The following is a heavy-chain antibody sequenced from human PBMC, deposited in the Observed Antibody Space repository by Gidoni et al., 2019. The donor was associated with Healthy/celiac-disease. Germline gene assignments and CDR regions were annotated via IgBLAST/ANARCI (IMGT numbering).Heavy chain of an antibody. CDR1: GFTFDDYA. Sequence: EVQLVESGGGLVQPGRSLRLSCAVSGFTFDDYAMHWVRQAPGKGLEWVSGISWNSGSIAYADSVKGRFTISRDNAKNSLYVQMNSRRTDDTALYYCAKGSGEQLDYFDYWGQGTLVTVSS. D-gene: IGHD6-6*01. J-gene: IGHJ4*02. CDR2: ISWNSGSI. V-gene: IGHV3-9*01. CDR3: AKGSGEQLDYFDY.